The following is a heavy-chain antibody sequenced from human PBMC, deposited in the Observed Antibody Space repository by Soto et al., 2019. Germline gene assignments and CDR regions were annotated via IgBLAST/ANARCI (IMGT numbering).Heavy chain of an antibody. CDR2: INPNSGGT. Sequence: ASVKVSCKASGYTFTGYYMHWVRQAPGQGLEWMGWINPNSGGTNYAQKFQGWVTMTRDTSISTAYMELSRLRPDDTAVYYCAREATVTPVFDYWGQGTLVTVSS. CDR1: GYTFTGYY. D-gene: IGHD4-17*01. V-gene: IGHV1-2*04. J-gene: IGHJ4*02. CDR3: AREATVTPVFDY.